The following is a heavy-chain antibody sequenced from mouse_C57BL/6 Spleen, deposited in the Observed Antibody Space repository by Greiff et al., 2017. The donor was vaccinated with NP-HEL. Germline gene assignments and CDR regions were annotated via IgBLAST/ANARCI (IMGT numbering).Heavy chain of an antibody. CDR3: ARGTRTWFAY. Sequence: QVQLQQSGAELVRPGSSVKLSCKASGYTFTSYWMHWVKQRPIQGLEWIGNIDPSDSETHYNQKFKDKATLTVDKSSSTAYMQLSSLTSEDSAVYYCARGTRTWFAYWGQGTLVTVSA. J-gene: IGHJ3*01. D-gene: IGHD3-3*01. V-gene: IGHV1-52*01. CDR1: GYTFTSYW. CDR2: IDPSDSET.